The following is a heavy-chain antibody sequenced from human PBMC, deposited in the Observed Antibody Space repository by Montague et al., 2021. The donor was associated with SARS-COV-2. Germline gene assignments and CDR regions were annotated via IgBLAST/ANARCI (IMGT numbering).Heavy chain of an antibody. V-gene: IGHV4-59*01. D-gene: IGHD3-22*01. Sequence: TNYNPSLKSRVTISVDTSKNQLSLKLSSVTAADTAVYYCARDSDYYDSSAGYYYGMDVWGQGTTVTVSS. CDR3: ARDSDYYDSSAGYYYGMDV. CDR2: T. J-gene: IGHJ6*01.